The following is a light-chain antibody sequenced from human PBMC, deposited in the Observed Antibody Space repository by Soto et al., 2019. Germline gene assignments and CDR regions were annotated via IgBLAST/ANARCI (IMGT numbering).Light chain of an antibody. J-gene: IGKJ1*01. CDR2: DAS. Sequence: DIHKAQSPASLCASVGDRVTMPCRASQRVDRWLAWYQPKPGKAPKLLISDASTLESGVPSRFSGSGSVTEFTLAIASLQPDDFATYYCQQYNSYWTVGQGTMV. V-gene: IGKV1-5*01. CDR1: QRVDRW. CDR3: QQYNSYWT.